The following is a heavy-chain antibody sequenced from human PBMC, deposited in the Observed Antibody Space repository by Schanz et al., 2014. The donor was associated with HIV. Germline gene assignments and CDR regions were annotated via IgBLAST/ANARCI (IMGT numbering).Heavy chain of an antibody. CDR1: GYSFTSYG. CDR3: ARDLRVVPAASDNWFDP. D-gene: IGHD2-2*01. CDR2: INAYNGNT. J-gene: IGHJ5*02. V-gene: IGHV1-18*01. Sequence: QVQLVQSGAEVQKPGASVKVSCKASGYSFTSYGISWVRQAPGQGLEWMGWINAYNGNTNYAQKLQGRVTMTTDTSTSTACMELRNLRSDDTAVYYCARDLRVVPAASDNWFDPWGQGTLVTVSS.